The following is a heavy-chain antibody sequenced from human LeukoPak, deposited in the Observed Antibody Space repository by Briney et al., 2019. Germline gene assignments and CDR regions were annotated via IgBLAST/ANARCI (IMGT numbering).Heavy chain of an antibody. V-gene: IGHV3-7*01. CDR3: ARGHYQLS. D-gene: IGHD2-2*01. Sequence: GGSLRLSCAVSGFTFSSYWMSWVRQAPGKGLEWVTSIKEEGSEKHYVDSVKGRFTISRDNAKNSLYLQMNSLRAEDTAVYYCARGHYQLSWGQGILVTVSS. J-gene: IGHJ5*02. CDR2: IKEEGSEK. CDR1: GFTFSSYW.